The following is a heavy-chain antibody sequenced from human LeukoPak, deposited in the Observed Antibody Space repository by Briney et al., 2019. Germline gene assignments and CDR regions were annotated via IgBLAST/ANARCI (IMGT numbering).Heavy chain of an antibody. Sequence: GGSLRLSCAASGFTFSSYWMHWVRQAPGKGLVWVSRINSDGSSTSYADSGKGRFTISRDNAKNTLYLQMNSLRDEDTAIYYCARAQAVAGTGGFDPWGQGTLVTVSS. J-gene: IGHJ5*02. D-gene: IGHD6-19*01. CDR2: INSDGSST. CDR1: GFTFSSYW. V-gene: IGHV3-74*01. CDR3: ARAQAVAGTGGFDP.